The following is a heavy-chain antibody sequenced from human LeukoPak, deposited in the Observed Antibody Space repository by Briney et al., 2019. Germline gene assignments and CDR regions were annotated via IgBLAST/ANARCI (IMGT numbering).Heavy chain of an antibody. Sequence: SVKVSCKASGGTFSSYAISWVRQAPGQGLEWMGRIIPILGTANYAQKFQGRVTITADKSTSTAYMELSSLRSEDTAVYYCARGSQEGIYYFDYWGQGTLVTVSS. CDR1: GGTFSSYA. CDR2: IIPILGTA. D-gene: IGHD2/OR15-2a*01. CDR3: ARGSQEGIYYFDY. V-gene: IGHV1-69*04. J-gene: IGHJ4*02.